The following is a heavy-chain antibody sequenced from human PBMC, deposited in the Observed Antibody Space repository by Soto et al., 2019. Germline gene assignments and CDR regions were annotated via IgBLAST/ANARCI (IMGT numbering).Heavy chain of an antibody. CDR1: GFTFSSFG. J-gene: IGHJ4*02. CDR2: LSGSGDSS. Sequence: PGGSLRLSCTASGFTFSSFGMAWVRQAPGKGLEWVSALSGSGDSSHYADSVQDRFTISRDNPTNTLYLQMNNLRAEDTAVYYCAKVGIGMFSHKHHFDHWGQGTQVTVSS. D-gene: IGHD2-2*03. CDR3: AKVGIGMFSHKHHFDH. V-gene: IGHV3-23*01.